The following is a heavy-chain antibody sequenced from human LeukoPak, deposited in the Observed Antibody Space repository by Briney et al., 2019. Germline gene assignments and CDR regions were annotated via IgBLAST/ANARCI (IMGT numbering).Heavy chain of an antibody. CDR1: GGSISSYY. Sequence: SETLSLTCTVSGGSISSYYWSWIRQPAGKGLEWIGRIYTSGSTNYNPSLKSRVTTSVDTSKNQFSLSLSSVTAADTAVYYCARWEVRLNAFEMWGQGTMVTVSS. J-gene: IGHJ3*02. D-gene: IGHD3-10*01. CDR3: ARWEVRLNAFEM. V-gene: IGHV4-4*07. CDR2: IYTSGST.